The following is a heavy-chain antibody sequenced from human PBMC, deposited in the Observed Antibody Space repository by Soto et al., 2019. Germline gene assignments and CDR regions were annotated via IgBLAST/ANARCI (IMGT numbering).Heavy chain of an antibody. V-gene: IGHV4-4*02. D-gene: IGHD6-19*01. CDR1: GDSINNGYW. CDR2: KHHSGST. Sequence: QVQLQESGPGLVKPSGTLSLTCGVSGDSINNGYWWTWVRQPPGKGLEWIGEKHHSGSTNYNLSLKSRVSISLDKSKNQFSLNLSSVTAADTAVYFSASSSGWWRLDVWGQGTTVTVSS. J-gene: IGHJ6*02. CDR3: ASSSGWWRLDV.